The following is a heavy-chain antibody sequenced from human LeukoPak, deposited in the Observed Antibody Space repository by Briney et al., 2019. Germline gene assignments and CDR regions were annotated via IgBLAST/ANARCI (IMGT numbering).Heavy chain of an antibody. J-gene: IGHJ6*02. CDR1: GGSFSGYY. D-gene: IGHD3-10*01. CDR3: ARLGLLWFGESYYGMDV. CDR2: INHSGST. Sequence: SETLSLTCAVYGGSFSGYYWSWIRQPPGKGLEWIGEINHSGSTNYNPSLKSRVTISVDTSKNQFSLKLSSVTAADTAVYYCARLGLLWFGESYYGMDVWGQGTTVTASS. V-gene: IGHV4-34*01.